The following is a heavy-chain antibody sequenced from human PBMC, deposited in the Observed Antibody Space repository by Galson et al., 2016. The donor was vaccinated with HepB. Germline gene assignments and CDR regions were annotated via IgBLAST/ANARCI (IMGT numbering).Heavy chain of an antibody. Sequence: ETLSLTCVVSGVSVTTSAWFTWIRQPPGKGLEWIGEVSHAGGSGYNPTLRGRVTISLDRTQNSFSLRLDSVTAADTATYYCARDLQTYRYFAAWGQGTLVSVSS. D-gene: IGHD1-26*01. CDR2: VSHAGGS. CDR3: ARDLQTYRYFAA. CDR1: GVSVTTSAW. J-gene: IGHJ5*02. V-gene: IGHV4/OR15-8*01.